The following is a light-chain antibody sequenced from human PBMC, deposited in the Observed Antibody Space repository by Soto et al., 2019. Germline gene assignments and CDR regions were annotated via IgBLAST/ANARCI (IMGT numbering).Light chain of an antibody. Sequence: EIVMTQSPATLSVSPGERATLSCRASQSVSGNLAWYQQKPGQAPRLLIYGASTRATGIPARFSGSGSGTDFTLTISSLQSEDFEVYYCQQYNNWPRTFGQGTKLEIK. CDR3: QQYNNWPRT. J-gene: IGKJ2*01. CDR2: GAS. CDR1: QSVSGN. V-gene: IGKV3-15*01.